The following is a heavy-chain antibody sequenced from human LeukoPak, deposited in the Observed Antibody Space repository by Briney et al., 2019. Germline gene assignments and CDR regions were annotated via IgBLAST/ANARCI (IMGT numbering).Heavy chain of an antibody. CDR3: ARSSIAAAGRPFDY. Sequence: SETLSLTCAVYGGSFSGYYWSWIRQPPGKGLEWIGGINHSGSTNYNPSLKSRVTISVDTSKNQFSLKLSSVTAADTAVYYCARSSIAAAGRPFDYWGQGTLVTVSS. CDR1: GGSFSGYY. CDR2: INHSGST. J-gene: IGHJ4*02. V-gene: IGHV4-34*01. D-gene: IGHD6-13*01.